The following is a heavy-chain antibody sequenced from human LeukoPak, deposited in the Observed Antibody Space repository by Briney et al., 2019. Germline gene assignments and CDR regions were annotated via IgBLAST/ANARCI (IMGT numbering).Heavy chain of an antibody. V-gene: IGHV4-59*08. Sequence: SETLSLTCTVSGGSISSYYWSWIRQPPGKGLEWIGYIYYSGSTNYNPSLKSRVTISVDTSKNQFSLKLSSVTAADTAVYYCGNTSYNPSLKSRVTISVDTSKNPSYLKLSPVTSPDTTAHCCPRPAATCVGDCSNNWFDPWGQGTLVTVSS. D-gene: IGHD1-26*01. CDR3: GNTSYNPSLKSRVTISVDTSKNPSYLKLSPVTSPDTTAHCCPRPAATCVGDCSNNWFDP. CDR1: GGSISSYY. J-gene: IGHJ5*02. CDR2: IYYSGST.